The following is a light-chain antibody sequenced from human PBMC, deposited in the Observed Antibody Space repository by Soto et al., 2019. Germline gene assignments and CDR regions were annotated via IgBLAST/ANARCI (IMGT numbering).Light chain of an antibody. J-gene: IGKJ5*01. V-gene: IGKV3-15*01. CDR1: QSVSGN. CDR2: GAS. CDR3: QQHNDWPTIT. Sequence: ETVMTQSPVTLSVSPGERATLSCRASQSVSGNLAWYQQKPGQAPRLLIYGASTRATGLPARFSGSGSGTEFTLTISSLQSEDFAVYYCQQHNDWPTITFGQGTRLEIK.